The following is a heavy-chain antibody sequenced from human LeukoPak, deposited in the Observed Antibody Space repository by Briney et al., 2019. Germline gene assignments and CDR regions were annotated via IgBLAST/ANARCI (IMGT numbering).Heavy chain of an antibody. V-gene: IGHV4-38-2*02. CDR3: ARVTYGSGTSAGFDY. J-gene: IGHJ4*02. Sequence: PSETLSLTCTVSGYSISSGYYWGWIRQPPGKGLEWIGSIYHSGSAYYSPSLKSRVTISVDTSKNQFSLKLSSVTAADTAVYYCARVTYGSGTSAGFDYWGQGTLVTVSS. CDR2: IYHSGSA. CDR1: GYSISSGYY. D-gene: IGHD3-10*01.